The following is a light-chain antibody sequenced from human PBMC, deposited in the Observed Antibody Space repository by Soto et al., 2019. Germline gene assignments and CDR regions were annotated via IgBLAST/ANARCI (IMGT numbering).Light chain of an antibody. CDR1: RSFSSN. CDR3: QKYNNWPWT. CDR2: GAS. J-gene: IGKJ1*01. V-gene: IGKV3-15*01. Sequence: IEMTKSPATLSVSPGERSTLACRASRSFSSNLAWYQQNPGQAPRLLIYGASTRATGITARFSGSGYGKELPXXISSLQSEDFAVYYRQKYNNWPWTFGQGTKVDI.